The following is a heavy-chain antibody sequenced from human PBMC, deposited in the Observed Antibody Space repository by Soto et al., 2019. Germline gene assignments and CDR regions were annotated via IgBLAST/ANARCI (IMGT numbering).Heavy chain of an antibody. Sequence: SVKVSCKASGGTFSSYAISWVRQAPGQGLEWMGGIIPIFGTANYAQKFQGRVTITADESTSTAYMELSSLRSEDTAVYYCARVGYCSGGIFLDRYYYYDMYVWAQGTSVPVS. J-gene: IGHJ6*02. CDR2: IIPIFGTA. CDR3: ARVGYCSGGIFLDRYYYYDMYV. V-gene: IGHV1-69*13. D-gene: IGHD2-15*01. CDR1: GGTFSSYA.